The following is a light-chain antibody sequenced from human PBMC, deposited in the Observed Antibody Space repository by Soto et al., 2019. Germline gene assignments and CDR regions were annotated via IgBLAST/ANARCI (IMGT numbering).Light chain of an antibody. J-gene: IGLJ3*02. CDR1: SSNIGSNY. V-gene: IGLV1-47*02. CDR2: SNN. CDR3: AAWDDSLSGWV. Sequence: QSELTQPPSASGTPGQRVTISCSGSSSNIGSNYVYWYQQLPGTAPKLLIYSNNQRPSGVPDRFSGSKSGTSASLAISGLRSEDEADYYCAAWDDSLSGWVFGGGTKLTVL.